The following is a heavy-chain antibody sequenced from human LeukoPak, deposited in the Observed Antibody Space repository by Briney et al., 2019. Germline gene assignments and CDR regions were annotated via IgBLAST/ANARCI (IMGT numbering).Heavy chain of an antibody. V-gene: IGHV1-69*13. Sequence: EASVKASCKASGGTFSSYAISWVRQAPGQGLEWMGGIIPIFGTANYAQKFQGRVTITADESTSTAYMELSSLRSEDTAVYYCAGRLGYDILKGLDYWGQGTLVTVSS. CDR1: GGTFSSYA. D-gene: IGHD3-9*01. CDR2: IIPIFGTA. J-gene: IGHJ4*02. CDR3: AGRLGYDILKGLDY.